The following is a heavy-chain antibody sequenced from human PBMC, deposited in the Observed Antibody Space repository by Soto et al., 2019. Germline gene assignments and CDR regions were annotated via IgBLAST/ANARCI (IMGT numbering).Heavy chain of an antibody. CDR1: GYTFSTYD. CDR3: ARRKERSGPNYFDY. V-gene: IGHV1-8*01. J-gene: IGHJ4*02. Sequence: QEQLVQSGAEVKKPGASVKVSCKTSGYTFSTYDINWVRQAPGQGLEWMGWMNPNTGNTGYAQKFLCRVTLTTNSSLSRAYMDLMSLKTEDTAVYFCARRKERSGPNYFDYWGQGTLVSFSS. CDR2: MNPNTGNT.